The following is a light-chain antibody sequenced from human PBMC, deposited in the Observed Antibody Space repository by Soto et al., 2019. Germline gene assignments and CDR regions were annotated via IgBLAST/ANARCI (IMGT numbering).Light chain of an antibody. CDR2: EVT. V-gene: IGLV2-14*01. Sequence: QSALTQPASVSGSPGQSITISCSGSSSDVGNGYDSVSWYQQHPGKAPKLIIYEVTNRPSGVSSRFSGSKSGNTASLTISGLQAEDEAYYYGSSYTVNVVPYGFGTGTK. CDR3: SSYTVNVVPYG. CDR1: SSDVGNGYDS. J-gene: IGLJ1*01.